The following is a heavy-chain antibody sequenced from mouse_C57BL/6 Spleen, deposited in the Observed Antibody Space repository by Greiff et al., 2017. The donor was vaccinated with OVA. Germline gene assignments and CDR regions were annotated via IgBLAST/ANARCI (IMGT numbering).Heavy chain of an antibody. J-gene: IGHJ2*01. CDR2: IHPNSGST. Sequence: QVQLQQPGAELVKPGASVKLSCKASGYTFTSYWMHWVKQRPGQGLEWIGMIHPNSGSTNYNEKFKSKATLTVDKSSSTAYMQLSSLTSEDSAVYYCAREEGTVNYFDYWGQGTTLTVSS. CDR1: GYTFTSYW. V-gene: IGHV1-64*01. D-gene: IGHD1-1*01. CDR3: AREEGTVNYFDY.